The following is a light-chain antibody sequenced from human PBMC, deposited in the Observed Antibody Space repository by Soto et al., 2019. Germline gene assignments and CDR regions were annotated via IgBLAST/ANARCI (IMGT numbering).Light chain of an antibody. CDR1: SSDVGGYNS. V-gene: IGLV2-14*01. CDR3: SSYTSSTTPVV. CDR2: DVT. J-gene: IGLJ2*01. Sequence: QSVLTQPASVSGSPGQSITISCTGTSSDVGGYNSVSWYKQHPGKAPKLMIYDVTNRPSGVSNRFSGSKSGNTASLSISGLQAEDEADYYCSSYTSSTTPVVFGGGTQLTVL.